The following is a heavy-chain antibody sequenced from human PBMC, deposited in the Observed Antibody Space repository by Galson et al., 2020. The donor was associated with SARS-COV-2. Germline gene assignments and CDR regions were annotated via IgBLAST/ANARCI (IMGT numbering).Heavy chain of an antibody. CDR1: GYTFTSYA. D-gene: IGHD3-22*01. CDR3: ARAGYYYDSSGYYDFDY. CDR2: INAGNGNT. J-gene: IGHJ4*02. V-gene: IGHV1-3*01. Sequence: ASVKVSCKASGYTFTSYAMHWVRQAPGQRLEWMGWINAGNGNTKYSQKFQGRVTITRDTSASTAYMELSSLRSEDTAVYYCARAGYYYDSSGYYDFDYWGQGTLVTVSS.